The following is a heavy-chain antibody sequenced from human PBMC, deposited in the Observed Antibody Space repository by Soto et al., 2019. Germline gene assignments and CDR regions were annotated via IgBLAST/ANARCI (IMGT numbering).Heavy chain of an antibody. V-gene: IGHV4-34*01. Sequence: SETLSLTCAVYGGSFSGYYWSWIRQPPGKGLEWIGEINHSGSTNYNPSLKSRVTISVDTSKNQFSLKLSSVTAADTAVYYCASGRYCSSTSCYTGGQTDYWGQGTLVTVYS. J-gene: IGHJ4*02. CDR3: ASGRYCSSTSCYTGGQTDY. CDR1: GGSFSGYY. CDR2: INHSGST. D-gene: IGHD2-2*02.